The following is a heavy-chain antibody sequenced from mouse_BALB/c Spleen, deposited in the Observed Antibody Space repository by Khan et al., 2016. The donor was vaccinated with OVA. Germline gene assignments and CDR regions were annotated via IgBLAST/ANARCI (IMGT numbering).Heavy chain of an antibody. J-gene: IGHJ1*01. CDR2: IWAGGST. CDR1: GFSLATYD. D-gene: IGHD2-1*01. Sequence: QVKLKQSGPGLVAPSPSLSITCTVSGFSLATYDVHWVRQPPGKGLEWLGVIWAGGSTNYNSALISRLSIFKDNSNCQVFLKMNSSQTDYTDIYYSDRDYGNYGWYFDVWGAGTTVTVSS. V-gene: IGHV2-9*02. CDR3: DRDYGNYGWYFDV.